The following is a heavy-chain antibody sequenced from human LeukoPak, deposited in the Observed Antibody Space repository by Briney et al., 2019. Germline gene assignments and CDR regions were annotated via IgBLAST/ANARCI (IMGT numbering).Heavy chain of an antibody. J-gene: IGHJ4*02. Sequence: GESLRLSCAASGFTFSSYGMHWVRQAPGKGLEWVAVIWYDGSNKYYADSVKGRFTISRDNSKNTLYLQMNSLRAEDTAVYYCARDRFPNYGSGSPQSPNYWGQGTLVTVSS. CDR1: GFTFSSYG. CDR3: ARDRFPNYGSGSPQSPNY. CDR2: IWYDGSNK. V-gene: IGHV3-33*01. D-gene: IGHD3-10*01.